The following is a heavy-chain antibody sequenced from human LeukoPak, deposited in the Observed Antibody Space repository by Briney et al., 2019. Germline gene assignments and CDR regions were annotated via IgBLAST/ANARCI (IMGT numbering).Heavy chain of an antibody. V-gene: IGHV4-4*07. CDR3: AREPSYSSSWYRRFDY. CDR1: GGSISSYY. Sequence: PSETLSLTCTVSGGSISSYYWSWIRQPAGKGLEWFGRIYTSGSTNYNPSLKSRVTMSVDTSKNQFSLKLSSVTAADTAVYYCAREPSYSSSWYRRFDYWGQGTLVTVSS. CDR2: IYTSGST. J-gene: IGHJ4*02. D-gene: IGHD6-13*01.